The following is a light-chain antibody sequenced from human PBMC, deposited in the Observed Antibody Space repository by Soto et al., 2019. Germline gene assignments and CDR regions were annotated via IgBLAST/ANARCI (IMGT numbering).Light chain of an antibody. CDR2: DVS. J-gene: IGLJ1*01. Sequence: QSVLTQPASVSGSPGQSITISCTGTSSDVGGYNYVSWYQQHPGKAPKLMIYDVSNRPSGVSNSFSGSKSGNTASLTISGLQAEDEADYYCSSYTSSSTLGVFGTGTKLTVL. CDR3: SSYTSSSTLGV. CDR1: SSDVGGYNY. V-gene: IGLV2-14*01.